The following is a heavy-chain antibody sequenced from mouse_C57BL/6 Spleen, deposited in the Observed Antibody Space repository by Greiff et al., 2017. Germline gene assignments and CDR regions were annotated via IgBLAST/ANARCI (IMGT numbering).Heavy chain of an antibody. D-gene: IGHD1-1*01. Sequence: QVQLQQSGAELVRPGTSVKVSCKASGYAFTNYLIEWVKQRPGQGLEWIGVINPGSGGTNYNEKFKGKATLTADKSSSTAYMQLSSLTSEDSAVYFCARSEYDGSRSWVAYWGQGTLVTVSA. CDR2: INPGSGGT. V-gene: IGHV1-54*01. CDR3: ARSEYDGSRSWVAY. CDR1: GYAFTNYL. J-gene: IGHJ3*01.